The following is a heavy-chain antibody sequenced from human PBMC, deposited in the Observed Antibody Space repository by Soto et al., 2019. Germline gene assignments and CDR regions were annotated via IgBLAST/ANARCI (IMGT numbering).Heavy chain of an antibody. CDR1: GFTVSSNY. CDR3: ARSLGRSAGMAV. CDR2: IYSGGST. Sequence: LRLSGAASGFTVSSNYMRWVRQAPWKGLEWVSVIYSGGSTYYADSVTGRFTISRDNSKNTLYLQMNSLRAEDTAVYYCARSLGRSAGMAVWGQGTAVTLSS. V-gene: IGHV3-53*01. D-gene: IGHD6-19*01. J-gene: IGHJ6*02.